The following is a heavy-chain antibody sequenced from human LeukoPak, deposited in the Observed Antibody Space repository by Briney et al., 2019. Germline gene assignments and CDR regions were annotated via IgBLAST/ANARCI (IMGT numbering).Heavy chain of an antibody. J-gene: IGHJ4*02. CDR1: GFTFSSYG. CDR3: AKDRRQWELLGYFDY. CDR2: IRYDGSNK. D-gene: IGHD1-26*01. Sequence: PGGSLILSCAASGFTFSSYGMHWVRQAPGKGLEWVAFIRYDGSNKYYADSVKGRFTISRDNSKNTLYLQMNSLRAEDTAVYYCAKDRRQWELLGYFDYWGQGTLVTVSS. V-gene: IGHV3-30*02.